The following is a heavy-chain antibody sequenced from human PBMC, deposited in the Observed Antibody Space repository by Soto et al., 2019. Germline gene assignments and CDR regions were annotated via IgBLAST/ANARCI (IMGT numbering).Heavy chain of an antibody. V-gene: IGHV3-30*18. Sequence: GGSLRLSCAASGFTFSSYGMHWVCQAPGKGLEWVAVISYDGSNKYYADSVKGRFTISRDNSKNTLYLQMNSLRAEDTAVYYCAKGYRSSTRCYEGSFWFDPWGQGTLVTVSS. CDR3: AKGYRSSTRCYEGSFWFDP. D-gene: IGHD2-2*01. CDR2: ISYDGSNK. CDR1: GFTFSSYG. J-gene: IGHJ5*02.